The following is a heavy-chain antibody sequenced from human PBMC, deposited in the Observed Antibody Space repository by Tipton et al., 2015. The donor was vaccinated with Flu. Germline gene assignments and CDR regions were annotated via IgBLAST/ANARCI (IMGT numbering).Heavy chain of an antibody. J-gene: IGHJ5*02. CDR1: GYSLSGDYY. V-gene: IGHV4-38-2*02. D-gene: IGHD4-17*01. CDR2: SHHSGGT. CDR3: ARHRGTTATTLDWFDP. Sequence: TLSLTCTVSGYSLSGDYYWAWIRQPPGKGLEWIGSSHHSGGTYYNPSLKSRVTISVDTPKSQFSLRLSSVTAADTGVYYCARHRGTTATTLDWFDPWGQGTLVTVSS.